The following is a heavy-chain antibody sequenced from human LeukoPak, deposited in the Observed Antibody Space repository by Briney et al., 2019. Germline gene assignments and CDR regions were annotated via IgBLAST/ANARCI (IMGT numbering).Heavy chain of an antibody. D-gene: IGHD1-1*01. Sequence: GASVKVSCKASGYTFTAYNIHWVRQAPGQGLEWMGWITPNSGATNYAQQFQGRVTMTRDTSISTAYMELNNLISDDTAVYYCARGYSPTLRTTGNDYWGQGTLVTVSS. CDR3: ARGYSPTLRTTGNDY. CDR2: ITPNSGAT. J-gene: IGHJ4*02. V-gene: IGHV1-2*02. CDR1: GYTFTAYN.